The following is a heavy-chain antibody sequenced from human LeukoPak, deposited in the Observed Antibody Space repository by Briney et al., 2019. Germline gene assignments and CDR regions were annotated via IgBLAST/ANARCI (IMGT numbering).Heavy chain of an antibody. D-gene: IGHD3-10*01. CDR2: IRSKAYGGTT. V-gene: IGHV3-49*04. CDR3: TRASLWFGELNWFDP. Sequence: GGSLRLSCAASGFTFSSYAMSWVRQAPGKGLEWVGFIRSKAYGGTTEYAASVKGRFTISRDDSKSIAYLQMNSLKTEDTAVYYCTRASLWFGELNWFDPWGQGTLVTVSS. CDR1: GFTFSSYA. J-gene: IGHJ5*02.